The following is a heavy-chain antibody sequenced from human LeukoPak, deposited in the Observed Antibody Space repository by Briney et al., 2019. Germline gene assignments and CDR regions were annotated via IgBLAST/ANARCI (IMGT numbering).Heavy chain of an antibody. V-gene: IGHV4-30-4*01. CDR3: ARDGPPDYGDYAVYNWFDP. Sequence: SETLSLTCTVSGGSISSGDYYWSWIRQPPGKGLEWIGYIYYSGSTYYSPSLKSRVTISVDTSKNQFSLKLSSVTAADTAVYYCARDGPPDYGDYAVYNWFDPWGQGTLVTVSS. D-gene: IGHD4-17*01. CDR1: GGSISSGDYY. CDR2: IYYSGST. J-gene: IGHJ5*02.